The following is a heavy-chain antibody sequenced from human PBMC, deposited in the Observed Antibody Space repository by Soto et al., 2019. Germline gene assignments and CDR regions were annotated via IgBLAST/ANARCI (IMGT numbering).Heavy chain of an antibody. CDR2: ISGSGDST. V-gene: IGHV3-23*01. J-gene: IGHJ4*02. D-gene: IGHD1-26*01. Sequence: EVPLLESGGGLVQPGGSLRLSCAASGFTFSSYAMRWVRQAPVKGLEWVSAISGSGDSTYYADSVKGRFTITGDNSKNTLYLQMNSLSAEGTAVYCCARRGSGSDDAHWGQGTLVTVSS. CDR3: ARRGSGSDDAH. CDR1: GFTFSSYA.